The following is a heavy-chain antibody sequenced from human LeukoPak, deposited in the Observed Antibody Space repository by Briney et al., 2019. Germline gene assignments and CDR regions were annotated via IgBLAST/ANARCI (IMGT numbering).Heavy chain of an antibody. CDR3: ARIRDGYNYYFDY. V-gene: IGHV3-53*01. CDR1: GFTVSSNY. CDR2: IYSGGST. D-gene: IGHD5-24*01. J-gene: IGHJ4*02. Sequence: GGSLRLSCAASGFTVSSNYMGWVRQAPGKGLEWVSVIYSGGSTYYADSVKGRFTISRDNSKNTLYLQMNSLRAEDTAVYYCARIRDGYNYYFDYWGQGTLVTVSS.